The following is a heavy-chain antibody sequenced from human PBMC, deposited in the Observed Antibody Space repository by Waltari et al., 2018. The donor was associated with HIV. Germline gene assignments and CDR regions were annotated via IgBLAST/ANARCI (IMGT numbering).Heavy chain of an antibody. V-gene: IGHV1-8*01. J-gene: IGHJ5*02. CDR2: MNPNNGNT. Sequence: VPLVQSGAEVKRPGASVKVSCKASGYNFRLFEIEWCRWATGQGLEWMGWMNPNNGNTADAQKFQGRVTMTMNTAKSTAYMELSSLRSEDTAVDYCARRSLPTDILPSRGYWFDPWGQGTLVTVSS. CDR3: ARRSLPTDILPSRGYWFDP. CDR1: GYNFRLFE. D-gene: IGHD2-2*02.